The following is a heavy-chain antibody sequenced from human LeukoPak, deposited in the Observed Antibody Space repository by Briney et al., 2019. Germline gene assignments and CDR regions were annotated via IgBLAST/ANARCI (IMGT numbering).Heavy chain of an antibody. D-gene: IGHD3-10*01. V-gene: IGHV1-8*02. J-gene: IGHJ5*02. CDR2: MNPINGNT. CDR1: GYSFTSNY. Sequence: ASVKVSCKASGYSFTSNYIHWVRQATGQGLEWMGWMNPINGNTGYAQKFQGRVTMTRDTSISTAYMELRSLRSDDTAVYYCVRDGEGVAISVNYWFDPWGQGTLVTVSS. CDR3: VRDGEGVAISVNYWFDP.